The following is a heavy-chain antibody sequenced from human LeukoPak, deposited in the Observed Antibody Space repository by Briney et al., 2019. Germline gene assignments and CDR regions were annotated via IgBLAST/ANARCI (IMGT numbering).Heavy chain of an antibody. CDR3: AKEPRGSTVAGPFDY. CDR1: GFTFSSYS. Sequence: GGSLRLSCAASGFTFSSYSMNWVRQAPGKGLEWVSSISSSSSYIYYADSVKGRFTISRDNAKNSLYLQMNSLRADDTAVYYCAKEPRGSTVAGPFDYWGQGTLVTVSS. V-gene: IGHV3-21*04. J-gene: IGHJ4*02. CDR2: ISSSSSYI. D-gene: IGHD6-19*01.